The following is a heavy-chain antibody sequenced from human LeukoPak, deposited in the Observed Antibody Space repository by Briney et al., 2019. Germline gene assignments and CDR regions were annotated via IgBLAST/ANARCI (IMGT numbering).Heavy chain of an antibody. D-gene: IGHD6-13*01. V-gene: IGHV3-23*01. J-gene: IGHJ4*02. Sequence: PGGSLGLSCAASGFTFGSYAMSWVRQAPGKGLEWVSAISGSGGSTHYADSVKGRFTISRDNSKNTPYLQMSSLRAEDTAVYYCAKASIAAAGDFDCWGQGTLVTVSS. CDR1: GFTFGSYA. CDR2: ISGSGGST. CDR3: AKASIAAAGDFDC.